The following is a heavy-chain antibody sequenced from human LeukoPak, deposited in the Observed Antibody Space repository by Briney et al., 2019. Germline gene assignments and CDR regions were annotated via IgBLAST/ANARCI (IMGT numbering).Heavy chain of an antibody. V-gene: IGHV1-18*01. CDR3: ARDQDPGAFDI. CDR2: ISAYNGNT. J-gene: IGHJ3*02. Sequence: ASVKVSCKASSYTLTNYGISWVRQAPGQGLEWMGWISAYNGNTNYAQNLQGRVTMTTDTSTNTAYMEQRSLRSDDKAVYYCARDQDPGAFDIWGQGTMVTVSS. CDR1: SYTLTNYG.